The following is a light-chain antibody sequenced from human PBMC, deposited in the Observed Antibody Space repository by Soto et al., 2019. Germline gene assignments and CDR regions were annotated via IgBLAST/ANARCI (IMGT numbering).Light chain of an antibody. CDR1: QAISSY. Sequence: DIQLTQSPSFLSASVGDRVTITCRASQAISSYLAWYQQKPGKPPKLLIYGASTLQSDVPSRFSGSGSGTEFTLTVSSLQAEDSATYYCQHFNDYPLTFGGGTKVESK. J-gene: IGKJ4*01. CDR3: QHFNDYPLT. V-gene: IGKV1-9*01. CDR2: GAS.